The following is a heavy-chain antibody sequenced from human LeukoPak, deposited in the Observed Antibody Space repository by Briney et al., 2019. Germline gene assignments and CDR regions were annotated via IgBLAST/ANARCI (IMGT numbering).Heavy chain of an antibody. Sequence: SETLSLTCTVSGGSISSSTYYWGWIRQPPGKGLEWIGYIYHSGSTYYNPSLRSRVTISVDRSKNQFSLMLSSVTAADTAVYYCARGRSSGWSHWYFDLWGRGTLVTVSS. CDR2: IYHSGST. V-gene: IGHV4-30-2*01. CDR1: GGSISSSTYY. D-gene: IGHD6-19*01. J-gene: IGHJ2*01. CDR3: ARGRSSGWSHWYFDL.